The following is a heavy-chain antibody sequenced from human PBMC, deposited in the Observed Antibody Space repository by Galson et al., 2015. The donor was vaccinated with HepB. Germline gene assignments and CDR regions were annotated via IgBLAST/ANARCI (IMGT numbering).Heavy chain of an antibody. Sequence: SVKVSCKASGYTFTSYYMHWVRQAPGQGLEWMGIINPSGGSTSYAQKFQGRVTMTRDTSTSTVYMELSSLRSEDTAVYYCARDGAGWSSSWNSEDAFDIWGQGTMVTVSS. J-gene: IGHJ3*02. V-gene: IGHV1-46*01. CDR2: INPSGGST. D-gene: IGHD6-13*01. CDR1: GYTFTSYY. CDR3: ARDGAGWSSSWNSEDAFDI.